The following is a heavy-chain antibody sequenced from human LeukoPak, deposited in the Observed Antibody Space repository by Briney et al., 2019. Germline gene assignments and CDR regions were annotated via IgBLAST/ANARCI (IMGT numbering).Heavy chain of an antibody. D-gene: IGHD5-24*01. CDR3: ARIGRDGYNFHY. V-gene: IGHV4-34*01. J-gene: IGHJ4*02. CDR2: INHSGST. CDR1: GESFSGYY. Sequence: SETLSLTCAVYGESFSGYYWTWIRQPPGKGLEWIGEINHSGSTNYNSSPKSRVTISVDTSKNQFSLKLSSVTAADTAVYYCARIGRDGYNFHYWGQGTLVTVSS.